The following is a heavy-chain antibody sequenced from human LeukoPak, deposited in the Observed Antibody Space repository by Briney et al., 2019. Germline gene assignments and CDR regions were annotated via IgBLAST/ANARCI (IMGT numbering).Heavy chain of an antibody. J-gene: IGHJ5*02. D-gene: IGHD2-2*02. CDR1: GFTFTGYY. V-gene: IGHV1-2*02. Sequence: ASVKVSCKASGFTFTGYYIHWVRQAPGQGLEWMGYINPHSGGTNSPQKFQGRVTMTTDTSISAAYMELSSLISDDTAVYYCAREGYCSSTSCYRFDPWGQGTLVTVSS. CDR2: INPHSGGT. CDR3: AREGYCSSTSCYRFDP.